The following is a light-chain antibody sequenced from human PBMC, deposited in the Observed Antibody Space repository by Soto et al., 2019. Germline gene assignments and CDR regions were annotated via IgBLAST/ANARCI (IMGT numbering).Light chain of an antibody. Sequence: DIQMTQSPSSLSASVGDRVTITCRASQSISSYLNWYPQKPGKAPKLLIYAASSLQSGVPSRFSGSGSGTDFTLTISSLQPEDFATYYCQQSYSTLGPFGGGTKVDI. V-gene: IGKV1-39*01. CDR2: AAS. J-gene: IGKJ4*01. CDR1: QSISSY. CDR3: QQSYSTLGP.